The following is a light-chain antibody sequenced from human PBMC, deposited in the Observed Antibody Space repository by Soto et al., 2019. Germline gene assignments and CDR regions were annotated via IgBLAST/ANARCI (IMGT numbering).Light chain of an antibody. V-gene: IGLV1-51*01. J-gene: IGLJ2*01. CDR3: GTWDTSLSAVV. Sequence: QSVFTQPPSLCAAPGQWVTMSCSGSSSNIGNNYVSWYQHLPGTAPQLLIYDDNERPSGIPDRFSGSKSGTSATLCITGLQTGDEADYYCGTWDTSLSAVVFGGGTQLTVL. CDR1: SSNIGNNY. CDR2: DDN.